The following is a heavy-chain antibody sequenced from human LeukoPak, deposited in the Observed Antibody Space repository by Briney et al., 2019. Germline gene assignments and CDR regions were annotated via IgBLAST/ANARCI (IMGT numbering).Heavy chain of an antibody. CDR3: ARGADQEFDF. V-gene: IGHV1-46*01. J-gene: IGHJ4*02. CDR2: INPRDGST. Sequence: ASVKVSCKASGYTFTRYYMHWVRQAPGQGLEWMGMINPRDGSTRTLQRFQGRLTMTRDTSTSTLYMGLSSLRSEDTATYFCARGADQEFDFWGQGTLVTVSS. CDR1: GYTFTRYY.